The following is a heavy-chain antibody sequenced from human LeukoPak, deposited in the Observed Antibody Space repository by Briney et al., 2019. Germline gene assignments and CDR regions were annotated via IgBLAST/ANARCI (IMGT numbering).Heavy chain of an antibody. D-gene: IGHD6-6*01. J-gene: IGHJ6*03. CDR1: GGSISNSGYY. CDR3: ARDFSSSSSVYYYYYMDV. Sequence: SETLSLTCTVSGGSISNSGYYWGWIRQPPEKGLEWIGSVYYSGTTYYNPSLKSRVTISLDTSKNQFSLKLSSVTAADTAIYYCARDFSSSSSVYYYYYMDVWGKGTTVTVSS. V-gene: IGHV4-39*07. CDR2: VYYSGTT.